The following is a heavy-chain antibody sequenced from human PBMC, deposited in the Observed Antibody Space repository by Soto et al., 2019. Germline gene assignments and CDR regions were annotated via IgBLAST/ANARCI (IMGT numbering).Heavy chain of an antibody. D-gene: IGHD3-22*01. V-gene: IGHV3-48*03. CDR1: GFTFSAYE. CDR3: ARGGGQYDSAGHYDH. J-gene: IGHJ5*02. CDR2: ISSSGTTI. Sequence: GGSLRLSCVASGFTFSAYEMNWVRQAPGKGLEWVSYISSSGTTIHYADSVKGRFTISRDNAKISVYLQMNSLRVEDTAIYYCARGGGQYDSAGHYDHWGRGTLVTVS.